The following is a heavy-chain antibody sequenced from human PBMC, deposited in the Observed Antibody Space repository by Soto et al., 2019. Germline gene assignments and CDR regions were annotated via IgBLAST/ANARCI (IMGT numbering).Heavy chain of an antibody. CDR1: YW. CDR2: IYPGDSDT. Sequence: YWSWIRQPPGKGLEWMGIIYPGDSDTRYSPSFQGQVTISADKSISTAYLQWSSLKASDTAMYYCARMATTYYGMDVWGQGTTVTVSS. CDR3: ARMATTYYGMDV. D-gene: IGHD5-12*01. V-gene: IGHV5-51*01. J-gene: IGHJ6*02.